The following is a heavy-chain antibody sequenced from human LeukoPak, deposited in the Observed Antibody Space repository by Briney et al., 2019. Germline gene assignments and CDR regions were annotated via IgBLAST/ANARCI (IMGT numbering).Heavy chain of an antibody. CDR3: ARSLRFLEWFPNLDY. CDR1: GGTFSSYA. D-gene: IGHD3-3*01. J-gene: IGHJ4*02. Sequence: SVKVSCKASGGTFSSYAISWVRQAPGQGLEWIGGIIPIFGTANYAQKFQGRVTITADESTSTAYMELSSLRSEDTAVYYCARSLRFLEWFPNLDYWGQGTLVTVSS. V-gene: IGHV1-69*01. CDR2: IIPIFGTA.